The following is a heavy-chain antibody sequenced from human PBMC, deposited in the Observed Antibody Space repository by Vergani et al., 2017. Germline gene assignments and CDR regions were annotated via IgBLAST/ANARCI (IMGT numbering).Heavy chain of an antibody. Sequence: QVQLVQSGAEVKKPGASVKVSCKASGYTFTGYYMHWVRQAPGLGLEWMGGIIPIFGTANYAQKFQGRVTITADESTSTAYMELSSLRSEDTAVYYCARFRTPRQPPLFAAFDIWGQGTMVTVSS. CDR2: IIPIFGTA. CDR3: ARFRTPRQPPLFAAFDI. V-gene: IGHV1-69*01. D-gene: IGHD3-3*01. CDR1: GYTFTGYY. J-gene: IGHJ3*02.